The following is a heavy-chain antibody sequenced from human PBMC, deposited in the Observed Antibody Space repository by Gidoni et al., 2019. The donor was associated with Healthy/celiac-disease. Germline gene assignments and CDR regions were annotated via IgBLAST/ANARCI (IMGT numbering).Heavy chain of an antibody. V-gene: IGHV3-73*02. CDR1: AFTFSGSA. D-gene: IGHD3-10*01. J-gene: IGHJ6*02. Sequence: EVLLVESGGGLVQPGGSLKLSCAASAFTFSGSAMHWVRQASGKGLVWGGRIRSKANSDTTAYAASVKGRFTISRDDSKNTAYLQMNSLKTEDTAVYYCTRPVRRTSYGMDVWGQGTTVTVSS. CDR3: TRPVRRTSYGMDV. CDR2: IRSKANSDTT.